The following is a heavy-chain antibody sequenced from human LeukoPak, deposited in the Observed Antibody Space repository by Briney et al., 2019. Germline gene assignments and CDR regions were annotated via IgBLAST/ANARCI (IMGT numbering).Heavy chain of an antibody. CDR1: GYTFTGYY. CDR3: AREGGGIAAAGADYMDV. D-gene: IGHD6-13*01. V-gene: IGHV1-2*02. CDR2: INPNSGGT. Sequence: ASVKVSCKASGYTFTGYYMHWVRQAPGQGLEWMGWINPNSGGTNYAQKFQGRVTMTRDTSISTAYMELSRLRSDDTAVYYCAREGGGIAAAGADYMDVWGKGTTVTVSS. J-gene: IGHJ6*03.